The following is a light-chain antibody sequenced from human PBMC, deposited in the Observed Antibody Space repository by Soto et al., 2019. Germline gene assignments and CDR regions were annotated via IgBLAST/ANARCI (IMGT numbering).Light chain of an antibody. V-gene: IGLV2-11*01. Sequence: QSALAQPRSVSGSRGQSVTISCTGTNTDARDYNYVSWYQQHPGKAPKLLIYDVTKRPSGAPDRFSGSKSGKTASLTISGPQAEDEADYSCCSSAGASVFYVFGTGPRVT. J-gene: IGLJ1*01. CDR3: CSSAGASVFYV. CDR2: DVT. CDR1: NTDARDYNY.